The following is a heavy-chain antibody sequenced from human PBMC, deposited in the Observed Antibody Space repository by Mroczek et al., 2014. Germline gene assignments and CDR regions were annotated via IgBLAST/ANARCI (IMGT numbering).Heavy chain of an antibody. CDR1: GGSISSYY. V-gene: IGHV4-59*01. D-gene: IGHD3-10*01. CDR2: IYYSGST. CDR3: ARVRWVRGVNECDAFDI. J-gene: IGHJ3*02. Sequence: QVQLQQWGPGLVKPSETLSLTCTVSGGSISSYYWSWIRQPPGKGLEWIGYIYYSGSTNYNPSLKSRVTISVDTSKNQFSLKLSSVTAADTAVYYCARVRWVRGVNECDAFDIWGQGTMVTVSS.